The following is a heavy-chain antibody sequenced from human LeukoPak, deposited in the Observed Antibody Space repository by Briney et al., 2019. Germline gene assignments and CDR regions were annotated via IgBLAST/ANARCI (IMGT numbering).Heavy chain of an antibody. J-gene: IGHJ1*01. D-gene: IGHD5-24*01. Sequence: PGGSLRLSCITSGLIFADFAMCWIRQAPGKGLEWVGFLWARRHGATADSAASVKDRLTFSRDDYTSIAYLQMNSLNTEGTAVYYCARGGDGDHGDGQHFQHWGQGTLVTVSS. CDR2: LWARRHGATA. V-gene: IGHV3-49*03. CDR1: GLIFADFA. CDR3: ARGGDGDHGDGQHFQH.